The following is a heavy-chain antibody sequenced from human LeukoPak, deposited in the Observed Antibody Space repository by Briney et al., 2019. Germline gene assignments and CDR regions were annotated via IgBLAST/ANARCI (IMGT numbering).Heavy chain of an antibody. CDR1: GGSFSGYY. J-gene: IGHJ3*02. D-gene: IGHD5-24*01. V-gene: IGHV4-34*01. CDR2: INHSGST. CDR3: ARDPTNDAFDI. Sequence: SETLSLTCAVYGGSFSGYYWSWIRQPPGKGLEWIGEINHSGSTNYNPSLKSRVTISVDTSKNQFSLKLSSVTAADTAMYYCARDPTNDAFDIWGQGTMVTVSS.